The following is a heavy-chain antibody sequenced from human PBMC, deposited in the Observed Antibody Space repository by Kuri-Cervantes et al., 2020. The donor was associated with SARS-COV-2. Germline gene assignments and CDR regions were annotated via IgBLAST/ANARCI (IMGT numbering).Heavy chain of an antibody. J-gene: IGHJ6*03. D-gene: IGHD3-16*02. CDR3: ARDGMITFGGVIVRDYMDV. CDR2: ISSSSSYI. Sequence: EGSLRLSCAASGFTFSSYSMNWVRQAPGKGLEWVSSISSSSSYIYYADSVKGRFTISRDNAKNSLYLQMNSLRAEDTAVYYCARDGMITFGGVIVRDYMDVWGKGTTVTVSS. V-gene: IGHV3-21*01. CDR1: GFTFSSYS.